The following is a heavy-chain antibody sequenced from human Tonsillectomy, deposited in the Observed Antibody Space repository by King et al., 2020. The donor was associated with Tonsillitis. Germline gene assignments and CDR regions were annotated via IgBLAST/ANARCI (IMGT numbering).Heavy chain of an antibody. D-gene: IGHD6-13*01. V-gene: IGHV3-9*01. CDR2: ISWNSGNM. Sequence: VQLVESGGGLVQPGRSLRLSCAASGFIFDDYAMHWVRQAPGKGLEWVSGISWNSGNMAYADSVKGRFTISRDNAKNSLYLQMNSLRVEDTALYYCAKTVAAASSIAYYMDVWGKGTTVTVSS. J-gene: IGHJ6*04. CDR1: GFIFDDYA. CDR3: AKTVAAASSIAYYMDV.